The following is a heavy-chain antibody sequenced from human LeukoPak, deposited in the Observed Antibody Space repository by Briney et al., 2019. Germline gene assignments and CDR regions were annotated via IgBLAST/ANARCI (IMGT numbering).Heavy chain of an antibody. Sequence: SETLSLTCTVSGGSISGYYWSWIRQPPGKGLEWIAYIYYNGISNYNPSLKSRVIISVDSSKNQFSLKLTSVTAADTAVYYCARGGGSYLDYWGQGTLVTVSS. J-gene: IGHJ4*02. CDR2: IYYNGIS. CDR3: ARGGGSYLDY. D-gene: IGHD1-26*01. V-gene: IGHV4-59*01. CDR1: GGSISGYY.